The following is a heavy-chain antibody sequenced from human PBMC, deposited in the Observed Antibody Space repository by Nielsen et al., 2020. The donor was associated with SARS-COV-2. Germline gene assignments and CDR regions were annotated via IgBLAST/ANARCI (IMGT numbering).Heavy chain of an antibody. V-gene: IGHV3-48*03. CDR3: ARGWGGFDP. D-gene: IGHD3-16*01. J-gene: IGHJ5*02. Sequence: GESLKISCAASGFTFSDYEINWVRQAPGKGLEWLSYISSSGSTIYYADSVKGRFTISREDAKNSFYLQMNSLRDGDTAVYYCARGWGGFDPWGQGTLVTVSS. CDR2: ISSSGSTI. CDR1: GFTFSDYE.